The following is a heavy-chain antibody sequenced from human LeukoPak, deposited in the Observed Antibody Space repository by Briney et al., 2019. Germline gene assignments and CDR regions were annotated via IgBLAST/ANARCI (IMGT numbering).Heavy chain of an antibody. CDR2: ISAYNGNT. CDR3: ARGITMIVVDSDAFDI. Sequence: ASVKVSCKASGYTFTSYGISWVRQAPGQGLEWMGWISAYNGNTNYAQKPQGRVTMTTDASTSTAYMELRSLRSDDTAVYYCARGITMIVVDSDAFDIWGQGTMVTVSS. CDR1: GYTFTSYG. V-gene: IGHV1-18*01. J-gene: IGHJ3*02. D-gene: IGHD3-22*01.